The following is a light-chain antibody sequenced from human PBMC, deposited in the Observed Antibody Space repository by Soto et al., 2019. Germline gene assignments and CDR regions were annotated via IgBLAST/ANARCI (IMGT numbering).Light chain of an antibody. CDR3: QQINKYPLT. Sequence: AIQLTQSPSSLSASVGDRVIITCRASQGISSALAWYQQKPRQAPKLLIYDASSLETGVPSRFSGSGSGTVFTLTISRLHHEYSANYYCQQINKYPLTFGEGTKVEIK. CDR1: QGISSA. V-gene: IGKV1D-13*01. J-gene: IGKJ4*01. CDR2: DAS.